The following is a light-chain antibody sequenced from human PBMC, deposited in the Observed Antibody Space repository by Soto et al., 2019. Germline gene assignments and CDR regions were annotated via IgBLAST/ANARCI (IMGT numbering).Light chain of an antibody. CDR3: QQRSNWPKT. J-gene: IGKJ5*01. V-gene: IGKV3-11*01. CDR1: QSVSSY. Sequence: IGLTQSPSTLSFHRGETERLSSGASQSVSSYLAWYQQKPGQAPRLLIYDASNRATGIPARFSGSGSGTDFTLTISSLEPEDFAVYYCQQRSNWPKTFGQGTRLEIK. CDR2: DAS.